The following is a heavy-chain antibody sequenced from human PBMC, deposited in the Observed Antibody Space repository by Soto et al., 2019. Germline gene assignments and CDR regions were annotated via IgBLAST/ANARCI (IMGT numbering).Heavy chain of an antibody. V-gene: IGHV1-69*01. Sequence: QVQLVQSGAEVKKPGSSVKVSCKASGGSFGNSAINWVRQAPGQGLEWLGGFIPVYRTLNYAQKFQGRVTITADESTGTAYMTLSSLVSDDTAVYYCARDLGYGDYGTDYWGQGSRVTVSS. D-gene: IGHD4-17*01. CDR1: GGSFGNSA. CDR3: ARDLGYGDYGTDY. J-gene: IGHJ4*02. CDR2: FIPVYRTL.